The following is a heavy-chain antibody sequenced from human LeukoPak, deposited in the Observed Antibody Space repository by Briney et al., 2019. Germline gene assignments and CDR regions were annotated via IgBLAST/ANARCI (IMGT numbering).Heavy chain of an antibody. Sequence: PGGSLRLSCAASGFIFSSYGMHWVRQAPGKGLEWVAVISYDGSNKYYADSVKGRFTISRDNSKNTLYLQMNSLRAEDTAVYYCAKDHYGYCSSTSCRGSSSWALFDYWGQGTLVTVSS. J-gene: IGHJ4*02. D-gene: IGHD2-2*01. CDR1: GFIFSSYG. V-gene: IGHV3-30*18. CDR3: AKDHYGYCSSTSCRGSSSWALFDY. CDR2: ISYDGSNK.